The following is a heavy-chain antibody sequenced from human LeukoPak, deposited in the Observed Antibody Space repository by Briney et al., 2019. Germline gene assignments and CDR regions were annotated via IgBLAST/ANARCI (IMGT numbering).Heavy chain of an antibody. Sequence: ASVKVSCKASGYTFTSFDMNWVRQAPGQGLEWMGWINPNSGGTNYAQKVKGRVTMTRDTSISTAYMELSRLRSDDTAVYYCARDGGIGSGYDYDYWGQGTLVTVSS. J-gene: IGHJ4*02. V-gene: IGHV1-2*02. D-gene: IGHD5-12*01. CDR2: INPNSGGT. CDR3: ARDGGIGSGYDYDY. CDR1: GYTFTSFD.